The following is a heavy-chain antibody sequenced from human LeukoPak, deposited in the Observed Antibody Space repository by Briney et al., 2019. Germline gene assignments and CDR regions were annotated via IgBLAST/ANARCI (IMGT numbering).Heavy chain of an antibody. CDR3: ARGEYYVWGSYRYFTLDY. V-gene: IGHV3-74*01. D-gene: IGHD3-16*02. CDR2: INSDGSST. J-gene: IGHJ4*02. Sequence: GGSLRLSCAASGFTFSSYWMHWVRQAPGKGLVWVSRINSDGSSTSYADSVKGRFTISRDNAKNTLYLQMNSLRAEDTAVYYCARGEYYVWGSYRYFTLDYWGQGTLVTVSS. CDR1: GFTFSSYW.